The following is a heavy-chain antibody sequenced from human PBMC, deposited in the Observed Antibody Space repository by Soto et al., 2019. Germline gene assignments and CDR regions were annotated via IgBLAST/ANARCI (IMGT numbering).Heavy chain of an antibody. D-gene: IGHD2-8*01. V-gene: IGHV2-5*01. CDR3: AHFMYGRYGMDV. Sequence: SGPTLVNPTQTLTLTFTFSVFSLSTSGVGVGWIRQPPGKALEWLALIYWNDDKRYSPSLKSRLTITKDTSKNQVVLTMTNMDPVDTATYYCAHFMYGRYGMDVWGQGTTVTVSS. J-gene: IGHJ6*02. CDR2: IYWNDDK. CDR1: VFSLSTSGVG.